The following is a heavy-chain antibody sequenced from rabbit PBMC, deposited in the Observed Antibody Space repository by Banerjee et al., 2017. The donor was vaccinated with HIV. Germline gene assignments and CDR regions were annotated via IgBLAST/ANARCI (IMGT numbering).Heavy chain of an antibody. CDR3: ARWGSGWNLNL. CDR1: GFSFSNKYV. D-gene: IGHD1-1*01. CDR2: IDTGSGSA. V-gene: IGHV1S40*01. J-gene: IGHJ4*01. Sequence: QSLEESGGDLVKPEGSLTLTCTASGFSFSNKYVMCWVRQAPGKGLEWIGCIDTGSGSAYYASWAKGRFTISKTSSTTVTLQMTSLTAADTATYFCARWGSGWNLNLWGPGTLVTVS.